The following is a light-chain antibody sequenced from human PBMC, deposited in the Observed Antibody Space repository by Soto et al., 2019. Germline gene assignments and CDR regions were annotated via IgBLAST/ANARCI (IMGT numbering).Light chain of an antibody. CDR3: SSYTSRSMLV. J-gene: IGLJ1*01. Sequence: QSALTQPASVSGSPGQSITISCTGTSDDIGFYNHVSWYQQHPGKVPKLLIYEVSDRPSGVSTRFSGSKSGNTASLTISGLQPEDVSDYSCSSYTSRSMLVFGTGTKLTVL. CDR2: EVS. CDR1: SDDIGFYNH. V-gene: IGLV2-14*03.